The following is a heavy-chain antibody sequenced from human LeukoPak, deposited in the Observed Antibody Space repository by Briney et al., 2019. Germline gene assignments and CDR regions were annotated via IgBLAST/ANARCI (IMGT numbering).Heavy chain of an antibody. CDR2: IYIGGST. CDR1: GFTFSSYW. V-gene: IGHV3-66*02. D-gene: IGHD4-11*01. J-gene: IGHJ4*02. Sequence: GGSLRLSCAASGFTFSSYWMGWVRQAPGKGLEWVSVIYIGGSTHYADSVKGRFTISRDNSKNTLYLQMNSLRAEDTAVYYCARARLDYNNYFDYWGQGTLVTVSS. CDR3: ARARLDYNNYFDY.